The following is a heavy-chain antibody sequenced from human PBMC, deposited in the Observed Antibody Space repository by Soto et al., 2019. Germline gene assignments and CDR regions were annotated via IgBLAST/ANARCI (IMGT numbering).Heavy chain of an antibody. V-gene: IGHV3-23*01. CDR2: ISGSGGST. J-gene: IGHJ4*02. Sequence: KGLEWLAPISGSGGSTYYADSVKGRFTISRDNSKNTLYLQMNSLRAEDTAVYYCAKDLGVLRYFDSQGHAPYDFDYWGQGTPVTVSP. CDR3: AKDLGVLRYFDSQGHAPYDFDY. D-gene: IGHD3-9*01.